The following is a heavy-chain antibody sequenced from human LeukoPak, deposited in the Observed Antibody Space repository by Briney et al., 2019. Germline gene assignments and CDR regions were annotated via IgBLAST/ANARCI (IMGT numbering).Heavy chain of an antibody. CDR3: ARSSSGSNPLGEAFDI. Sequence: AGESLKISCKGSGYSFTSYWIGWVRQMPGKGLEWMGIIYPGDSDTRYSPSFQGQVTISADKSISTAYLQWSSLKASDTAMYYCARSSSGSNPLGEAFDIWGQGTMVTVSS. J-gene: IGHJ3*02. CDR2: IYPGDSDT. V-gene: IGHV5-51*01. D-gene: IGHD1-26*01. CDR1: GYSFTSYW.